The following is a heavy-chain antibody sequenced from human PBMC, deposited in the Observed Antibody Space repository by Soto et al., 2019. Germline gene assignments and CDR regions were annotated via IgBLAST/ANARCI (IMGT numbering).Heavy chain of an antibody. V-gene: IGHV1-8*01. CDR3: ARGFGHSYGDVDAFDI. Sequence: QVQLVQSGAEVKKPGASVKVSCKASGYTFTSYDLTWVRQATGQGLEWMGWMNPNSGNTGYAQKFQGRVTMTRNTSISTAYMELSSLRSEDTAVYYCARGFGHSYGDVDAFDIWGQGTMVTVSS. CDR1: GYTFTSYD. J-gene: IGHJ3*02. CDR2: MNPNSGNT. D-gene: IGHD5-18*01.